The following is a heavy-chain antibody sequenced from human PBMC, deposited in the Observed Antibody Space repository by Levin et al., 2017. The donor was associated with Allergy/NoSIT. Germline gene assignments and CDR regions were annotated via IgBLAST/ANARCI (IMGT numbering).Heavy chain of an antibody. V-gene: IGHV3-66*02. CDR3: AREPGDGSGSHSYFDF. CDR1: GLTVSSNY. CDR2: IYTGGNT. J-gene: IGHJ4*02. D-gene: IGHD3-10*01. Sequence: GESLKISCAASGLTVSSNYMSWVRQAPGKGLEWVSVIYTGGNTYYADSVKGRFTISRDNSKNTLYLQMNSLRAEDTAVYYCAREPGDGSGSHSYFDFWGQGTLVTVSS.